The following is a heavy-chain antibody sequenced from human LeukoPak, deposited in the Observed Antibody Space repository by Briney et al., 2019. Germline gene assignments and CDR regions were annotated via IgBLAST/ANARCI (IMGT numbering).Heavy chain of an antibody. J-gene: IGHJ4*02. D-gene: IGHD3-10*01. CDR1: GGSISSYY. CDR2: IYSSENTYTSGST. CDR3: ARLTANYFGDERVYYFDQ. V-gene: IGHV4-4*09. Sequence: SETLSLTCTVSGGSISSYYWSWIRQPPGKGLEWIGYIYSSENTYTSGSTSYNPSLNSRVTISVNTSKNQFSLKLSSVTAADTAVFYCARLTANYFGDERVYYFDQWGQGTLVTVSS.